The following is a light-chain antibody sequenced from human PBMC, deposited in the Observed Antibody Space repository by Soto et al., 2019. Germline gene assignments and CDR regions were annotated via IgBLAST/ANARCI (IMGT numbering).Light chain of an antibody. CDR2: EAT. Sequence: QSVLTQPPSASGSPGQSVTISCIGTASDIGRYNYVSWYQHHPGKAPKLIIYEATKRPSGVPDRFSGSESGNTASLTVSGLQADDEADYYCNSYVGSNNYVFGTGTKVTVL. CDR1: ASDIGRYNY. CDR3: NSYVGSNNYV. V-gene: IGLV2-8*01. J-gene: IGLJ1*01.